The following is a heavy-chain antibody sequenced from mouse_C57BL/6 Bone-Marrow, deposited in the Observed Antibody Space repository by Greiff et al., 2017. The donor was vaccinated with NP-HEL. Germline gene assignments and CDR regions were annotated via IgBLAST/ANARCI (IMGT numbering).Heavy chain of an antibody. J-gene: IGHJ3*01. V-gene: IGHV5-17*01. CDR1: GFTFSDYG. CDR3: GYFAY. Sequence: EVMLVESGGGLVKPGGSLKLSCAASGFTFSDYGMHRVRQAPEKGLEWVAYISSGSSTIYYADTVKGRFTISRDNAKNTLFLQMTSLRSEDTAMYYCGYFAYWGQGTLVTVSA. D-gene: IGHD1-1*01. CDR2: ISSGSSTI.